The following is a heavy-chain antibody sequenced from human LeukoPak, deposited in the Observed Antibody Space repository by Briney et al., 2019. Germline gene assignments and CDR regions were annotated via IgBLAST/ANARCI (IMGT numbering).Heavy chain of an antibody. J-gene: IGHJ6*02. CDR1: GFTFSSYS. CDR2: ISSSSSYI. V-gene: IGHV3-21*01. CDR3: ARDLSRRNYYGMDV. Sequence: GGSLRLSCAASGFTFSSYSMNWVRQAPGKGLEWVSPISSSSSYIYYADSVKGRFTISRDNAKNSLYLQMNSLRAEDTAVYYCARDLSRRNYYGMDVWGQGTTVTVSS.